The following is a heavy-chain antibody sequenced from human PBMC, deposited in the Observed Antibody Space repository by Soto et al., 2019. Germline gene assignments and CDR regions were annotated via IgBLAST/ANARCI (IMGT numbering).Heavy chain of an antibody. CDR2: VSHDGRNT. D-gene: IGHD6-19*01. Sequence: VQLVESGGGVVQPGRSLRLSCAASGFTFSDYAMHWVRQAPGKGLEWVAVVSHDGRNTHYADSVKGRFTISRDSSKKTVSVEMTSLRAEDKAVYYCAKGGRQWLVTSDFNYWGQGALVTVSS. V-gene: IGHV3-30*18. CDR3: AKGGRQWLVTSDFNY. J-gene: IGHJ4*02. CDR1: GFTFSDYA.